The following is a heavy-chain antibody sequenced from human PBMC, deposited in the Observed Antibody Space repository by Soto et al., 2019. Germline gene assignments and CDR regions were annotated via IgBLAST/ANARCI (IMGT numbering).Heavy chain of an antibody. V-gene: IGHV4-39*02. CDR3: ARERNLLGYCSGGNCYTDY. D-gene: IGHD2-15*01. CDR2: ISYSVNT. CDR1: GVSITSNPYY. J-gene: IGHJ4*02. Sequence: SETLSLTCTVSGVSITSNPYYWAWIRQSPGKGLEWIGTISYSVNTNYNPSLRSRVTISVDTSRNQFSLKLSSVTAADTAVYYCARERNLLGYCSGGNCYTDYWGQGTLVTVSS.